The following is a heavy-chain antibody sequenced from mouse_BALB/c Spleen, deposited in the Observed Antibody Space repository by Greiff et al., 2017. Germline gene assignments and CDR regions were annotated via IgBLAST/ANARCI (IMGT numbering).Heavy chain of an antibody. CDR1: GFNFTDYY. CDR2: IRNKANGYTT. CDR3: ARGDYYGSSYLDY. D-gene: IGHD1-1*01. J-gene: IGHJ2*01. V-gene: IGHV7-3*02. Sequence: EVKLMESGGGLVQPGGSLRLSCATSGFNFTDYYMSWVRQPPGKALEWLGFIRNKANGYTTEYSASVKGRFTISRDNSQSILYLQMNTLRAEDSATYYCARGDYYGSSYLDYWGQGTTLTVSS.